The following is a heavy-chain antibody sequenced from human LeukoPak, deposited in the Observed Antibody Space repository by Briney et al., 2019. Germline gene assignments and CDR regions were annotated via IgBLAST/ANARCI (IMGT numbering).Heavy chain of an antibody. CDR2: IRQAGSEK. CDR1: GFTFTDYW. J-gene: IGHJ4*01. V-gene: IGHV3-7*01. Sequence: TGGSLRLSCEVSGFTFTDYWMNWVRQAPGKGPEWLASIRQAGSEKTYVDSVKGRFTISRDNTKNSLSLQLNGLRAEDTAVYYCARDGTAAGLYFDLWGQGTLVTVSS. D-gene: IGHD6-13*01. CDR3: ARDGTAAGLYFDL.